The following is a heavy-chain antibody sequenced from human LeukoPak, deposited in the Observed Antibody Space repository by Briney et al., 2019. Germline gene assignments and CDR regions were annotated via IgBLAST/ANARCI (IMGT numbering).Heavy chain of an antibody. CDR2: INPSGGAT. D-gene: IGHD6-19*01. Sequence: GASLKVSCKASGYTFTSYYMHWVRQAPGQGLEWMGIINPSGGATTYAQKFQGRVTITRDTTTSTVYMELSSLRFEDTAVYYCARDLPHPGIAVADPTYWGQGTLVTVPS. J-gene: IGHJ4*02. CDR3: ARDLPHPGIAVADPTY. CDR1: GYTFTSYY. V-gene: IGHV1-46*01.